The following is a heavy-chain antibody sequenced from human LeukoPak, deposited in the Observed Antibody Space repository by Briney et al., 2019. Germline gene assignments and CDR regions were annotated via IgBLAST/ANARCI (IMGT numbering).Heavy chain of an antibody. D-gene: IGHD3-16*01. V-gene: IGHV3-53*01. J-gene: IGHJ4*02. CDR1: GFTVSSNY. CDR2: VYSGGST. CDR3: ARAVSGSSPSDY. Sequence: GGSLRLSCAASGFTVSSNYMSWVRQAPGKGLEWVSVVYSGGSTYYADSVKGRFTISRDNSKNTQYLQMNSLRAEDTAVYYCARAVSGSSPSDYWGQGTLVTVSS.